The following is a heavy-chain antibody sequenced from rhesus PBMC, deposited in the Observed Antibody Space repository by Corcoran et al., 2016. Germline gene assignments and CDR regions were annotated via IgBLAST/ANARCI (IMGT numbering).Heavy chain of an antibody. CDR2: INPKTGGT. CDR1: GYTYTDYY. CDR3: AREVYSYSYGYSDY. Sequence: QVQLVQSGAEVKKPGAAVKVSCKASGYTYTDYYMQWVRQAPGQGLEWMGRINPKTGGTDYAQKFQDRVTMTRDTATSTAYMELRSLRSEDTAVYYCAREVYSYSYGYSDYWGQGVLVTVSS. J-gene: IGHJ4*01. V-gene: IGHV1-138*01. D-gene: IGHD5-12*01.